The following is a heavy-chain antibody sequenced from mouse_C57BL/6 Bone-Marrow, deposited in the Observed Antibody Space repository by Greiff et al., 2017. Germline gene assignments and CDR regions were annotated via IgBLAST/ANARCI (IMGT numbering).Heavy chain of an antibody. CDR3: GLYGYYERKAMDY. J-gene: IGHJ4*01. CDR1: GFPFSDYG. D-gene: IGHD2-3*01. CDR2: IISGSSTI. Sequence: EVMLVESGGGLVKPGGSLKLSCAASGFPFSDYGMHWVRQAPEKGLQWVAYIISGSSTIYYAATVKGRFTISRDNAKNTLFLQMTSLRSENTAMYYCGLYGYYERKAMDYWGQGTSGTVSS. V-gene: IGHV5-17*01.